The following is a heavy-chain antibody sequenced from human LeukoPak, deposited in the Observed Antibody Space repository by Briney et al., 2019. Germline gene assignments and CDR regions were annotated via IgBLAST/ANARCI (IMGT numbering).Heavy chain of an antibody. CDR1: GGSISSYY. CDR3: ARSYYDSSGRFDP. D-gene: IGHD3-22*01. J-gene: IGHJ5*02. Sequence: PSETLSLTCTVSGGSISSYYWSWIRQPPGKGLEWIGYIYYSGSTNYNPSLKSRVTISVDTSKNQFSLKLSSVTAADTAVCYCARSYYDSSGRFDPWGQGTLVTVSS. V-gene: IGHV4-59*01. CDR2: IYYSGST.